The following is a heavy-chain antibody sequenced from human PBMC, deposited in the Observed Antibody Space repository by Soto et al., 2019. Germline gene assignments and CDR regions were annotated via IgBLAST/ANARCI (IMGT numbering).Heavy chain of an antibody. CDR3: ARALGSWGSYYFDH. V-gene: IGHV2-5*02. D-gene: IGHD3-16*01. J-gene: IGHJ4*02. CDR1: GFSLDTWGVG. Sequence: QITLKESGPTLVRPTQTLTLTCTVSGFSLDTWGVGVGWIRQPPGKATEWLALIYWDDDKRYSPSLKNRLTITKDTSNNQVVLTVTNMDPVDTVTYYCARALGSWGSYYFDHWGQGTLVTVSS. CDR2: IYWDDDK.